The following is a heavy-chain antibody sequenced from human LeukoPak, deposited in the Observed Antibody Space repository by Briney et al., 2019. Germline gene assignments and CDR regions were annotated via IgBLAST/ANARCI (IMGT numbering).Heavy chain of an antibody. Sequence: GGSLRLSCAASGFTFNNYVMSWIRQAPGKGLEWVSVVSNSGGSTYYADSVKGRFTISRDNSKNTMYLQMNSLRAEDTAVYYCAKGYCVNDKCSNYDYWGQGTLVTVSS. J-gene: IGHJ4*02. CDR1: GFTFNNYV. V-gene: IGHV3-23*01. CDR3: AKGYCVNDKCSNYDY. D-gene: IGHD2-8*01. CDR2: VSNSGGST.